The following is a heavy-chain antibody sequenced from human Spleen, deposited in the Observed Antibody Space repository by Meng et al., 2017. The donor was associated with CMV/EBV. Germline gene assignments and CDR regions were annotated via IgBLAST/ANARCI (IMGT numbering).Heavy chain of an antibody. CDR1: VGSFSGSY. V-gene: IGHV4-34*01. CDR3: ARTYYYGSGSYYKGFDY. CDR2: INHSGST. D-gene: IGHD3-10*01. Sequence: QVQLQQGGAELLKPSETLSLPCAGYVGSFSGSYWSWIRQPPGKGLEWIGEINHSGSTNYNPSLKSRVTISVDTSKNQFSLKLSSVTAADTAVYYCARTYYYGSGSYYKGFDYWGQGTLVTVSS. J-gene: IGHJ4*02.